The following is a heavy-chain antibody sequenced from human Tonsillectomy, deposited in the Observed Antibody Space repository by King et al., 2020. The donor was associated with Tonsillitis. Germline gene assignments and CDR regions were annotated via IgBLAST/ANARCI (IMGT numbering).Heavy chain of an antibody. D-gene: IGHD2-15*01. CDR3: ARTFCSGGSCYYYYQYMDV. J-gene: IGHJ6*03. V-gene: IGHV4-39*01. CDR2: IYHTGST. Sequence: QLQESGPGLVKPSETLSLTCTVYGGSISSSSYYWGWVRQPPGKGLEWIGSIYHTGSTYYNPSLKSRVTISVDTSKNQFSLNVSSVTAADTAVYYCARTFCSGGSCYYYYQYMDVWGKGTTVTVSS. CDR1: GGSISSSSYY.